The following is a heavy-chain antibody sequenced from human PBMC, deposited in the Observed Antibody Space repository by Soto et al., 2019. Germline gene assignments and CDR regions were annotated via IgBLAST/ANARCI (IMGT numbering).Heavy chain of an antibody. CDR3: ARDWRRAIDY. J-gene: IGHJ4*02. V-gene: IGHV3-30-3*01. CDR1: GFTFSDYA. CDR2: ISYDGGNK. Sequence: QVQLVESGGGVVQPGRSLRLSCAASGFTFSDYAMLWVRQAPGKGLEWVALISYDGGNKYYADSVRGRFTISRDNSENTLYVQMNSLRAEDTAVCYCARDWRRAIDYWGQGTLVTVSS.